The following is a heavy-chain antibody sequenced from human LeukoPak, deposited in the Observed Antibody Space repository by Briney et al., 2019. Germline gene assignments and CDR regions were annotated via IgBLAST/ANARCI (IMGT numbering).Heavy chain of an antibody. Sequence: AGGSLRLSCAASGFTFNIYDMSWVRQAPGKGLEWVSAISGSSGGTYYADSVKGRFTISRDNSKNTLYLQMNSLRADDTAVYYCAKIAASGTNYWGQGTLVTVSS. CDR2: ISGSSGGT. D-gene: IGHD6-13*01. CDR1: GFTFNIYD. CDR3: AKIAASGTNY. J-gene: IGHJ4*02. V-gene: IGHV3-23*01.